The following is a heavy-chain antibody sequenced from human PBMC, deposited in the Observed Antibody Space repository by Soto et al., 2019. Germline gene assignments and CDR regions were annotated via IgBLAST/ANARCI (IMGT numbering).Heavy chain of an antibody. CDR3: ARISVFGVVIDY. Sequence: QVQLHESGPGLVKPSETLSLTCTVSGGSVSSGTHYWTWIRQSPGTGLEWIGYIYHSGTTHYNPSLKSRVTISVDTSKNQFSLKLSSVTAADTAMYYCARISVFGVVIDYWGQGTLVSVSS. J-gene: IGHJ4*02. V-gene: IGHV4-61*01. CDR1: GGSVSSGTHY. D-gene: IGHD3-3*01. CDR2: IYHSGTT.